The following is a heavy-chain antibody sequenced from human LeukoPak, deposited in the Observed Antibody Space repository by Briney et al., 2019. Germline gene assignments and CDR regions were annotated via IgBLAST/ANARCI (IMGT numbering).Heavy chain of an antibody. CDR1: GFTFSNAW. D-gene: IGHD2-15*01. CDR2: ISSSSSYI. V-gene: IGHV3-21*01. J-gene: IGHJ3*02. CDR3: ARGIHCSGGSCYSAFDI. Sequence: GGSLRLSCAASGFTFSNAWMSWVRQAPGKGLEWVSSISSSSSYIYYADSVKGRFTISRDNAKNSLYLQMNSLRAEDTAVYYCARGIHCSGGSCYSAFDIWGQGTMVTVSS.